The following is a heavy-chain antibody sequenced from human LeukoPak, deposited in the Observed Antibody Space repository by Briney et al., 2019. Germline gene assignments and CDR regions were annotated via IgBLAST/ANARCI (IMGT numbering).Heavy chain of an antibody. CDR3: ASTPTKSYDFWSGYLYYFDY. J-gene: IGHJ4*02. Sequence: SVKVSCKASGGTFSSYTISWVRQAPGQGLELMGRIIPILGIANYAQKFQGRVTITADKSTSTAYMELSSLRSEDTAVYYCASTPTKSYDFWSGYLYYFDYWGQGTLVTVSS. CDR1: GGTFSSYT. V-gene: IGHV1-69*02. D-gene: IGHD3-3*01. CDR2: IIPILGIA.